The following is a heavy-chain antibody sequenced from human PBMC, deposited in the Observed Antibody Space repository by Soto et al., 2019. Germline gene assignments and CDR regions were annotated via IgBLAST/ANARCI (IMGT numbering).Heavy chain of an antibody. D-gene: IGHD3-22*01. J-gene: IGHJ4*02. V-gene: IGHV1-69*13. CDR3: AAGTYYYGSSGYYHFDY. CDR2: IIPIFGTA. Sequence: SVKVSCKASGVTFSSYAISWVRQAPGQGLEWMGGIIPIFGTANYAQKFQGRVTITADESTSTAYMELSSLRSEDTAVYYCAAGTYYYGSSGYYHFDYWGQGTLVTVSS. CDR1: GVTFSSYA.